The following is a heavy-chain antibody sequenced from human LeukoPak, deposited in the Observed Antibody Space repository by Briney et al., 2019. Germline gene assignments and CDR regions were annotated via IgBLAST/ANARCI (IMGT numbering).Heavy chain of an antibody. J-gene: IGHJ3*01. CDR2: AYHSGHT. CDR1: GHSISNGFY. V-gene: IGHV4-38-2*01. D-gene: IGHD2-8*02. Sequence: SETLSLTCAVSGHSISNGFYWGWIRQSPGKGLEWIANAYHSGHTYYNLSLKTRVSISVDTSKHQFSLKLRSVTAAKTAVYNFVSLGSVPGGVFHVWGPGPLVIVSS. CDR3: VSLGSVPGGVFHV.